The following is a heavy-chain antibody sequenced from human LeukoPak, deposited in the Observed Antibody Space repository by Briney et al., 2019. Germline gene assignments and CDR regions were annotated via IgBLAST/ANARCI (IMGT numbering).Heavy chain of an antibody. J-gene: IGHJ4*02. CDR1: GGSISSNSNY. Sequence: SETLSLTCTVSGGSISSNSNYWAWIRQPPGRGPEWIGSISYGGSTYYSPSLESRATISVDTSKNQFSLKLSSVTAADTAVYYCARQALWFFDHWGQGTLVTVSS. V-gene: IGHV4-39*01. CDR2: ISYGGST. CDR3: ARQALWFFDH. D-gene: IGHD2-21*01.